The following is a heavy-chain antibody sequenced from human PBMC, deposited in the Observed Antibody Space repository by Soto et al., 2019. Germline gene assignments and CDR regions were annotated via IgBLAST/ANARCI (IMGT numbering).Heavy chain of an antibody. CDR2: ISYDGSNK. J-gene: IGHJ4*01. D-gene: IGHD3-22*01. V-gene: IGHV3-30*03. CDR3: PTDPYYYDSSGYSDY. Sequence: PGGSLRVFCAASGFTFSTYGMHCVRQAPGKGLEWVAVISYDGSNKYYADSVKGRFTISRDNSKNTLYLQMNSLRAEDTAVYCCPTDPYYYDSSGYSDYWGHGTLVPVSS. CDR1: GFTFSTYG.